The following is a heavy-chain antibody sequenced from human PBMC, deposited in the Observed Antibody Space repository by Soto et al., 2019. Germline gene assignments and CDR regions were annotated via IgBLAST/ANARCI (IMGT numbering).Heavy chain of an antibody. CDR2: IWYDGSNK. CDR1: GFTFSSYG. Sequence: GGSLRLSCAASGFTFSSYGMHWVRQAPGKGLGWVAVIWYDGSNKYYADSVKGRFTISRDNSKNTLYLQMNSLRAEDTAVYYCARAYGRATRLGYMDVWGKGTTVTVSS. J-gene: IGHJ6*03. D-gene: IGHD3-16*01. V-gene: IGHV3-33*01. CDR3: ARAYGRATRLGYMDV.